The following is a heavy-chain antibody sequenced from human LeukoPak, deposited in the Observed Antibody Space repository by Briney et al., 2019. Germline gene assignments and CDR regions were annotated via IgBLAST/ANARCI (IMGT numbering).Heavy chain of an antibody. CDR2: INSNGGST. D-gene: IGHD1-26*01. V-gene: IGHV1-46*01. CDR3: ARDALYSYSPPGDY. J-gene: IGHJ4*02. CDR1: GYTFTSYY. Sequence: GASVTVSCKASGYTFTSYYMHWVRQAPGQGLEWMGIINSNGGSTRYAQKFQGRVTMTVDMSTSTVYMELNSLRSVDTAVYYCARDALYSYSPPGDYWGQGTLVTVSS.